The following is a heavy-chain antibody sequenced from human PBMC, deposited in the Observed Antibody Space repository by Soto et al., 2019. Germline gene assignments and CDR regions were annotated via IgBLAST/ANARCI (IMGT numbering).Heavy chain of an antibody. CDR1: GFTFSSYA. Sequence: EVQLLESGGGLVQPGGSLRLSCAASGFTFSSYAMNWVRQAPGKGLEWVSTISGSGDNTYYADSVKGRFTISRANSKNTLYLQMNSLRAEDTALYYCTKVGGTSLPPIPVDYWGQGTQVTVSS. V-gene: IGHV3-23*01. D-gene: IGHD2-15*01. J-gene: IGHJ4*02. CDR2: ISGSGDNT. CDR3: TKVGGTSLPPIPVDY.